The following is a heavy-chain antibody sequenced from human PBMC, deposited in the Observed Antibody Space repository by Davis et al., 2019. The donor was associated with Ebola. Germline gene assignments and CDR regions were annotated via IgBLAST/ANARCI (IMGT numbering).Heavy chain of an antibody. J-gene: IGHJ5*02. CDR1: GFTFSSYS. V-gene: IGHV4-34*01. CDR2: IYHGGST. D-gene: IGHD2-15*01. Sequence: ESLKISCAASGFTFSSYSMNWVRQPPGKGLEWIGEIYHGGSTNYNPSLKTRVTISVDKSKNQFSLKLSSVTAEDTAVYYCAREDGFTENWFDPWGQGTLVTVSS. CDR3: AREDGFTENWFDP.